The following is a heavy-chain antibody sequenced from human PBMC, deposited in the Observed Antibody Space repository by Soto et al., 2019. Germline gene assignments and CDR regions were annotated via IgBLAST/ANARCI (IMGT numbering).Heavy chain of an antibody. D-gene: IGHD2-2*01. CDR1: GGSISSYY. CDR2: IYTSGST. CDR3: ARTRNPYCSSTSCPLKDYYYYGMDV. Sequence: KSSETLSLTCTVSGGSISSYYWSWSRQPAGKGLEWIGRIYTSGSTNYNPSLKSRVTMSADTSKNQFSLKLSSVTAAETAVYYCARTRNPYCSSTSCPLKDYYYYGMDVWGQGTTVTVSS. V-gene: IGHV4-4*07. J-gene: IGHJ6*02.